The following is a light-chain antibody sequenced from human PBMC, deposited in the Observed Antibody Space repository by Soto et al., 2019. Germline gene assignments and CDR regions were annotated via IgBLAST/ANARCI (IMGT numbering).Light chain of an antibody. J-gene: IGKJ2*01. CDR3: QSYNNWPFA. Sequence: DIVLTQSPATLSVSPGDTVTLSCRASESLFGFLAWYQQKPGQAPRRLMYGVSTRATGTPARFSGGGSATDFTLAISSLLAEDAAVYYCQSYNNWPFASGLGTRLEI. CDR2: GVS. V-gene: IGKV3-15*01. CDR1: ESLFGF.